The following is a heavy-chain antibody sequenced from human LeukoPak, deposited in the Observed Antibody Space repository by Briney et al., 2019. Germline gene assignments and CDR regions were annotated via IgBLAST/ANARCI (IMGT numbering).Heavy chain of an antibody. Sequence: GRSLRLSCAASGFTFSAYVMHWVRQAPGKGLECVAGISNDGNEKSYANSVKARFASSRDNSKNTLYLQMSRLRTQDTAVYYCARDGGYTGGWTYGAGDYWGQGTLVTVSS. J-gene: IGHJ4*01. CDR1: GFTFSAYV. CDR3: ARDGGYTGGWTYGAGDY. CDR2: ISNDGNEK. D-gene: IGHD2-8*02. V-gene: IGHV3-30*09.